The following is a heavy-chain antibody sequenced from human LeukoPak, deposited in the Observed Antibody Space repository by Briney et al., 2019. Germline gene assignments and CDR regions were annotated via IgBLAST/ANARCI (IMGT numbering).Heavy chain of an antibody. Sequence: SETLSQTCAVDGGSFSGYYWSWIRQPPGEGLEWFGEINHSGGTDYNPSLKSRVTISVDTSKNQFSLKLSSVTAAATAVYYCARGQVCSGGSCYLTYYYYYGMDVWGQGTTVTVSS. CDR3: ARGQVCSGGSCYLTYYYYYGMDV. CDR2: INHSGGT. CDR1: GGSFSGYY. D-gene: IGHD2-15*01. J-gene: IGHJ6*02. V-gene: IGHV4-34*01.